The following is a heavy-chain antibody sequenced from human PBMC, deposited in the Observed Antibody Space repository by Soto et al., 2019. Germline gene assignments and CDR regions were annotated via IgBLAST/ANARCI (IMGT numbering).Heavy chain of an antibody. CDR3: AKEMDSYCDSIDY. CDR2: ISGSGGST. D-gene: IGHD5-18*01. Sequence: EVQLLESGGGLVQPGGSLRLSCAASGFTFSSYALSWVRQAPGKGLEWVSAISGSGGSTYYADSVKGRFTISRDNSKNKLYLQMNRLRAEDTAVYYCAKEMDSYCDSIDYWGQGTLVTVSS. J-gene: IGHJ4*02. CDR1: GFTFSSYA. V-gene: IGHV3-23*01.